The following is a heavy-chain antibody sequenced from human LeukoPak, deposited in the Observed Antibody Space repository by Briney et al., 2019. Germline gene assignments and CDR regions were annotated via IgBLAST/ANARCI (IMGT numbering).Heavy chain of an antibody. V-gene: IGHV4-59*01. CDR1: GGSISSYY. Sequence: SETLSLTCIVSGGSISSYYWSWIRQPPGKGLECIGYIYYSGSTNYNPSLKSRVTISVDTSKNQFSLKLSSVTAADTAVYYCARGPYYDILTGYYYYYYYMDVWGKGTTVTVSS. CDR3: ARGPYYDILTGYYYYYYYMDV. CDR2: IYYSGST. J-gene: IGHJ6*03. D-gene: IGHD3-9*01.